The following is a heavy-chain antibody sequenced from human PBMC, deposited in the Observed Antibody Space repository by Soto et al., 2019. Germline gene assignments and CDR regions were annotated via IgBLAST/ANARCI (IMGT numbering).Heavy chain of an antibody. J-gene: IGHJ4*02. CDR3: ARRLAVAGNYFDY. CDR1: GGSISSYY. D-gene: IGHD6-19*01. Sequence: SETLSLTCTVSGGSISSYYWSWIRQPPGKGLEWIGYIYYSGSTNYNPSLKSRVTISVDTSKNQFSLKLSSVTAADTAVYYCARRLAVAGNYFDYWGQGTLVTVSS. V-gene: IGHV4-59*08. CDR2: IYYSGST.